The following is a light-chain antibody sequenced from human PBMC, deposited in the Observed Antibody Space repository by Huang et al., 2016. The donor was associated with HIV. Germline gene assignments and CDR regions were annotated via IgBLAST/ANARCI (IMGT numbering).Light chain of an antibody. CDR1: QSLQYNNGYNY. CDR3: MQALQSPRT. V-gene: IGKV2-28*01. CDR2: LGS. Sequence: DIVMTQSPLSLPVTPGEPASISCRSRQSLQYNNGYNYLDWYLQKPGQSPPLLIYLGSNRASGVPDRFRGIGSGTDFTLKISRVEAEDVGVYYCMQALQSPRTFGQGTKVEIK. J-gene: IGKJ1*01.